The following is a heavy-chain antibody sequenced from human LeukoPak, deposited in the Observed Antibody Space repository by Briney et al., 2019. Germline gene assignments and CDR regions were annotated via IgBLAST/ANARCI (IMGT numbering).Heavy chain of an antibody. CDR2: ISSSSSYI. D-gene: IGHD2-8*01. J-gene: IGHJ3*02. V-gene: IGHV3-21*01. CDR1: GFTFSSNT. Sequence: GGSLRLSCAASGFTFSSNTMNWVRQAPGKGLEWVSSISSSSSYIYHADSVKGRFTISRDNAKKSLYPQMNSLRAEDTAVYYCARGSRDCANGVCYAFDIWGQGTVVTVSS. CDR3: ARGSRDCANGVCYAFDI.